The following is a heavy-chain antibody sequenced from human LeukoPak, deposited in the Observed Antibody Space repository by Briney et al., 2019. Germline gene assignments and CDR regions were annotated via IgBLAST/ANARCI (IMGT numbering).Heavy chain of an antibody. CDR1: GFTFRNYA. Sequence: PGGSLRLSCAASGFTFRNYAMNWVRQSPGKGLEWIGSIHPSGTLYNNPSLESRVTMSMDTSKNQFSLNLNSVTAADTAVYFCSRGLDSRKLGYWGQGTLVTVSS. D-gene: IGHD3-22*01. CDR3: SRGLDSRKLGY. J-gene: IGHJ4*02. V-gene: IGHV4-4*07. CDR2: IHPSGTL.